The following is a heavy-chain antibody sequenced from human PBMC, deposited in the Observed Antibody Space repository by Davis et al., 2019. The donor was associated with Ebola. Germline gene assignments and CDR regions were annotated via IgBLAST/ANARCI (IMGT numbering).Heavy chain of an antibody. J-gene: IGHJ3*01. CDR1: GFIFRSYV. CDR3: AKDNRNIWSDV. Sequence: GESLKISCAASGFIFRSYVMSWVRQAPGKGLEWVSTLGTSADTYYAESVKGRVTISRDKSKNTLHLQMNSLRVEDTAIYYCAKDNRNIWSDVWGQGTMVTVSS. D-gene: IGHD2/OR15-2a*01. V-gene: IGHV3-23*01. CDR2: LGTSADT.